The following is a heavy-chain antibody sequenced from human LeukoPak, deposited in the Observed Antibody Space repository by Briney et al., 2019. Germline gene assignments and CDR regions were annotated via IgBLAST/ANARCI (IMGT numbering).Heavy chain of an antibody. V-gene: IGHV3-23*01. Sequence: GGSLRLSCAASGFTFSSYAMSWVRRAPGKGLEWVSAISGSGGSTYYADSVKGRFTISRDNSKNTLYLQMNSLRAEDTAVYYCAKGSISRGESSSWYYFDYWGQGTLVTVSS. CDR1: GFTFSSYA. J-gene: IGHJ4*02. CDR2: ISGSGGST. D-gene: IGHD6-13*01. CDR3: AKGSISRGESSSWYYFDY.